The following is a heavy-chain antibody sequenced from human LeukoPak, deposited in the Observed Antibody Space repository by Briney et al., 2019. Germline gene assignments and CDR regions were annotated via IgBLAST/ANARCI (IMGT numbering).Heavy chain of an antibody. Sequence: PGGSLRLSCAASGFTFDDHAMHWVRQAPGKGLEWVSGISWNSGSIGYADSVKGRFTISRDNAKNSLYLQMNSLRAEDMALYYCAKDTSGSSWYGGGFDYWGQGTLVTVSS. J-gene: IGHJ4*02. D-gene: IGHD6-13*01. CDR3: AKDTSGSSWYGGGFDY. V-gene: IGHV3-9*03. CDR1: GFTFDDHA. CDR2: ISWNSGSI.